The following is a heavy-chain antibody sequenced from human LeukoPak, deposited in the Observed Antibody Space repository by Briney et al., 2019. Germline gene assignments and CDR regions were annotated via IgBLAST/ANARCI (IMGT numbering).Heavy chain of an antibody. Sequence: GGSLRLSCAASGFTFSGYWRSWVRQAPGKGLEWVANIKQDGSEKNYVDSVKGRFTISRDNAKNSLYLQMNSLRAEDTAVYYCAANSYFDYWGQGTLVTVSS. CDR3: AANSYFDY. J-gene: IGHJ4*02. D-gene: IGHD4-23*01. CDR1: GFTFSGYW. V-gene: IGHV3-7*01. CDR2: IKQDGSEK.